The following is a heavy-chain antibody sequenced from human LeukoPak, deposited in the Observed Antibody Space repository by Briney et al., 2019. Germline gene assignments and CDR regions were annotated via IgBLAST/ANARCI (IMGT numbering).Heavy chain of an antibody. CDR2: ISYSGNT. D-gene: IGHD3-10*01. J-gene: IGHJ4*02. V-gene: IGHV4-38-2*02. CDR1: GYSITRGYY. CDR3: AKVKVWFGDYFDY. Sequence: PSETLSLTCTVSGYSITRGYYWGWIRPPPGKGLEWIGSISYSGNTYYNPSLKSRVTISVDTSTNQFSLKLTSVTAADTAVYYCAKVKVWFGDYFDYWGQGTLVTVSS.